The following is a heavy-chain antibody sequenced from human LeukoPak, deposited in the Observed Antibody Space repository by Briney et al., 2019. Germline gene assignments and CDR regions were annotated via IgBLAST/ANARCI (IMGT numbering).Heavy chain of an antibody. CDR2: IYSGGST. CDR1: GFTVSSNY. Sequence: GGSLRLSCAASGFTVSSNYMSWVRQAPGKGLEWVSVIYSGGSTYYADSVKGRFTISRDNAKNTLYLQMNSLRAEDTAVYFCSRENYYGLGVWGQGTTVTVSS. V-gene: IGHV3-66*01. J-gene: IGHJ6*02. CDR3: SRENYYGLGV.